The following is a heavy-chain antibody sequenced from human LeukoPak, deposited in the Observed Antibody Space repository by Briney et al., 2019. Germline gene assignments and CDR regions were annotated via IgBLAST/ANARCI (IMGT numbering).Heavy chain of an antibody. Sequence: ASVKVSCKASGGTFSNYDINWVRQATGQGLEWMGWMNPNSGNTGYAQKFQDRVTMTRNTSISTAYMELSSLRSEDTAVYCARDFFNSYDRGTWGQGTLVTVSS. CDR3: ARDFFNSYDRGT. CDR2: MNPNSGNT. J-gene: IGHJ5*02. V-gene: IGHV1-8*02. CDR1: GGTFSNYD. D-gene: IGHD3-22*01.